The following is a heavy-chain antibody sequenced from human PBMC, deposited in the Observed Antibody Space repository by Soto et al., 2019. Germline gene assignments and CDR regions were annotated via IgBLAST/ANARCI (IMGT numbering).Heavy chain of an antibody. J-gene: IGHJ4*02. D-gene: IGHD3-10*01. V-gene: IGHV1-18*01. CDR2: FSAYNGNT. CDR3: ARREGVVRGNGDY. CDR1: GYTFTTYG. Sequence: QVQLVQSGAEVKKPGASVKVSCKTSGYTFTTYGISWARQAPGQGLEWMGWFSAYNGNTNYARKLQGNVNMTTDTATSTAYMELRSRRSDDTAVYYCARREGVVRGNGDYWGQGTLVTVSS.